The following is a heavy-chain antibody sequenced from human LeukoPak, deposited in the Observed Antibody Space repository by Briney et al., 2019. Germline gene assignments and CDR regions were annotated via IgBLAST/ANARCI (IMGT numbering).Heavy chain of an antibody. D-gene: IGHD2-21*01. J-gene: IGHJ6*02. V-gene: IGHV1-2*04. CDR1: GYTFTSYG. CDR2: INPNSGGT. Sequence: SVKVSCKASGYTFTSYGISWVRQAPGQGLEWMGWINPNSGGTNYAQKFQGWVTMTRDASISTAYMELSRLRSDDTAVYYCAREPVAGSHGMDVWGQGTTVTVSS. CDR3: AREPVAGSHGMDV.